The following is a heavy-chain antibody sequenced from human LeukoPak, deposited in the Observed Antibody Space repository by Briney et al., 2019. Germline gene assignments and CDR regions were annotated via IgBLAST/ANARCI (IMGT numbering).Heavy chain of an antibody. CDR2: INAGNGNT. V-gene: IGHV1-3*01. CDR3: ARGSFERFYYYYGMDV. CDR1: GYTFTSYA. Sequence: AASVKVSCKASGYTFTSYAMHWVRQAPGQRLEWMGWINAGNGNTKYSQKFQGRVTITRDTSASTAYMELSSLRSEDTAVYYCARGSFERFYYYYGMDVWGQGTLVTVSS. D-gene: IGHD6-25*01. J-gene: IGHJ6*02.